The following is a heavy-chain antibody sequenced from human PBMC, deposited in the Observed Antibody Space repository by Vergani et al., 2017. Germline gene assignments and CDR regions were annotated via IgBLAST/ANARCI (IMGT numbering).Heavy chain of an antibody. J-gene: IGHJ4*02. CDR1: GFTFDDYT. D-gene: IGHD2-21*01. CDR2: ISGSGGST. CDR3: AKSSTGGVEIVDY. Sequence: VQLVESGGGVVQPGGSLRLSCAASGFTFDDYTMHWVRQAPGKGLEWVSAISGSGGSTYYADSVKGRFTISRDNSKNTLYLQMNSLRAEDTAVYYCAKSSTGGVEIVDYWGQGTLVTVSS. V-gene: IGHV3-23*04.